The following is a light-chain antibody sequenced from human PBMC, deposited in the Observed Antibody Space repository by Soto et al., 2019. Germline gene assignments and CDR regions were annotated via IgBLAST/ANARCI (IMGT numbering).Light chain of an antibody. CDR1: QGISGN. Sequence: EIVMTQSPATLSVSPGESATLSCRASQGISGNLAWYQQKPGQAPRLLIYAASTRATGIPARFSGSGTGTEFTLTVTSLQSEDFAVYYCQQYNNSPPWTFGQGTKVDI. CDR3: QQYNNSPPWT. V-gene: IGKV3-15*01. CDR2: AAS. J-gene: IGKJ1*01.